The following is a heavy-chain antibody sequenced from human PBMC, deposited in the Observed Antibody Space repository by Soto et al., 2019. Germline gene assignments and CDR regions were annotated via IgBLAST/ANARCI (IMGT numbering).Heavy chain of an antibody. CDR3: AREAPRGVQAADYYYYYYMDV. J-gene: IGHJ6*03. Sequence: GGSLRLSCAASGFTVSSNYMSWVRQAPGKGLEWVSVIYSGGSTYYADSVKGRFTISRDNSKNTLYLQMNSLRAEDTAVYYCAREAPRGVQAADYYYYYYMDVWGKGTTVTVSS. CDR2: IYSGGST. V-gene: IGHV3-66*01. D-gene: IGHD2-2*01. CDR1: GFTVSSNY.